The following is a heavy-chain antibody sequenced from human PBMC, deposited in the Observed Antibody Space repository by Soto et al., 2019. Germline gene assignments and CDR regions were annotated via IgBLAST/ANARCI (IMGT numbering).Heavy chain of an antibody. CDR1: GDSVSSNSAA. J-gene: IGHJ6*02. CDR2: TYYRSKWYN. V-gene: IGHV6-1*01. D-gene: IGHD6-6*01. CDR3: ARGIAARQGRYYYYYGMDV. Sequence: SQTLSLTCAISGDSVSSNSAAWNWIRQSPSRGLEWLGRTYYRSKWYNDYAVSVKSRITINPDTSKNQFSLQLNSVTPEDTAVYYCARGIAARQGRYYYYYGMDVWGQGTTVTVSS.